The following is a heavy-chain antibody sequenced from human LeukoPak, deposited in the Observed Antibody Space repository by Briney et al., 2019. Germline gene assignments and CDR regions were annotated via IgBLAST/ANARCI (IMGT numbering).Heavy chain of an antibody. CDR1: GLTFSDYA. D-gene: IGHD6-6*01. CDR2: ISSNGGST. V-gene: IGHV3-64*01. Sequence: GGSLRLSCAASGLTFSDYAMHWVRQAPGKGLKYVSTISSNGGSTYYANSVRGRFAISRDNSKNTLYLQMGSLRGEDMAVYYCAKVSSFDSRSFDYWGQGTLVTVSS. J-gene: IGHJ4*02. CDR3: AKVSSFDSRSFDY.